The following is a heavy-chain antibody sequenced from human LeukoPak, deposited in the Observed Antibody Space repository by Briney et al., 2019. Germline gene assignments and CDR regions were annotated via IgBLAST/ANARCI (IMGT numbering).Heavy chain of an antibody. CDR2: RYSGGSA. CDR1: GFTVSSNF. CDR3: ARGRGSTNFFDF. Sequence: GGSLRLSCAASGFTVSSNFMTWVRQAPGKGLEWVSVRYSGGSAYYADSVKGRFSISRDNSENTLYLQMNSLRAEDTAVYYCARGRGSTNFFDFWGQGTLVAVSS. J-gene: IGHJ4*02. V-gene: IGHV3-66*01. D-gene: IGHD2-2*01.